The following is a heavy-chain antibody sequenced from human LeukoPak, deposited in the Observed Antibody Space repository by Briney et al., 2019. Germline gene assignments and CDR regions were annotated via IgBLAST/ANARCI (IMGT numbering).Heavy chain of an antibody. J-gene: IGHJ4*02. CDR1: KFTFGAYS. D-gene: IGHD5-18*01. CDR2: ISHSGTPT. CDR3: STATYSSGYHYFES. V-gene: IGHV3-21*01. Sequence: GGSPRLSCAASKFTFGAYSMNWVRQAPGKGLEWVSSISHSGTPTYYADSVRGRFTISRDNAKNSLYLQMNTLRAEDTAVYFCSTATYSSGYHYFESWGQGTLVTVPS.